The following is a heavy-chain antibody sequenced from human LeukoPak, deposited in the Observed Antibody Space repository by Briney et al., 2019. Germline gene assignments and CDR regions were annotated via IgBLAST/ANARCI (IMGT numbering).Heavy chain of an antibody. J-gene: IGHJ3*02. Sequence: PGGSLRLSCAASGFTFSSKWMTWVRQAPGKGLEWVANIMRDGSEKYYVDSVEGLFTISGDNAKNSLYLQMNSLRAEDTAFYFQTKDGIRYFDWLSGPDIWGQGTMVTVSS. D-gene: IGHD3-9*01. CDR3: TKDGIRYFDWLSGPDI. CDR2: IMRDGSEK. CDR1: GFTFSSKW. V-gene: IGHV3-7*01.